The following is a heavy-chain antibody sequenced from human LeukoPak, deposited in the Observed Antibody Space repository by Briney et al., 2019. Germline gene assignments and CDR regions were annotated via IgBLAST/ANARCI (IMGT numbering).Heavy chain of an antibody. Sequence: GGSLRLSCVASGFTFSNYEMNWVRQAPGKGLEWISYTSSSGNSINSADSVKGRFTISRDNAKNSLYLQMNSLRAEDTAVYYCAKGPWLAYPYYFDYWGQGTLVTVSS. D-gene: IGHD6-19*01. V-gene: IGHV3-48*03. CDR1: GFTFSNYE. CDR2: TSSSGNSI. J-gene: IGHJ4*02. CDR3: AKGPWLAYPYYFDY.